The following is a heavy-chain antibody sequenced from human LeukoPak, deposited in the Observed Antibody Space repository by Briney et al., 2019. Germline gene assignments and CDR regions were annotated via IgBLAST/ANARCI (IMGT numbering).Heavy chain of an antibody. J-gene: IGHJ4*02. CDR2: IYYTGST. CDR3: ARRADYGRSFDY. D-gene: IGHD4-17*01. CDR1: GGSISSSSYY. Sequence: RPSETLSLTCTVSGGSISSSSYYWGWIRQPPGKGLEWIGSIYYTGSTYYNPSLKSRVTISEDTSKNQSSLRLSSVTAADTAVYYCARRADYGRSFDYWGQGTLVTVSS. V-gene: IGHV4-39*01.